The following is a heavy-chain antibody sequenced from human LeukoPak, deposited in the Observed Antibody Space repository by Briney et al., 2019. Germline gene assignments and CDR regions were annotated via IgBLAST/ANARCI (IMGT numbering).Heavy chain of an antibody. CDR3: AKDRSGGSRPYYFDY. CDR2: ISGSGDRT. D-gene: IGHD6-13*01. Sequence: PGGSLRLSCVASGFTFSTYAMSWVRQAPGKGLEWVSAISGSGDRTYYADSVKGRFTISRDNSKDTLYLQVNSLRAEDTAVYYCAKDRSGGSRPYYFDYWGQGTLVTVSS. CDR1: GFTFSTYA. J-gene: IGHJ4*02. V-gene: IGHV3-23*01.